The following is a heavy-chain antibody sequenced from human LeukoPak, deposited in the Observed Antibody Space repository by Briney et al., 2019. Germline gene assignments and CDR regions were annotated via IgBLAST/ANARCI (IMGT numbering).Heavy chain of an antibody. J-gene: IGHJ6*02. D-gene: IGHD2-15*01. CDR2: IYYSGST. CDR1: GGSISSSSYY. Sequence: PSETPSLTCTVSGGSISSSSYYWGWIRQPPGKGLEWIGSIYYSGSTYYNPSLKSRVTISVDTSKNQFSLKLSSVTAADTAVYYCATIYCSGGSCYPLWYYYYGMDVWGQGTTVTVSS. V-gene: IGHV4-39*05. CDR3: ATIYCSGGSCYPLWYYYYGMDV.